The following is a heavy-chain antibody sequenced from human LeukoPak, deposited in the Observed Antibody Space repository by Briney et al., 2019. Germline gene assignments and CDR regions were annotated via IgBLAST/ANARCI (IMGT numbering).Heavy chain of an antibody. CDR2: ISSSSSYI. D-gene: IGHD3-10*01. V-gene: IGHV3-21*01. CDR3: AREEWGVGDYYYYMDV. CDR1: GFTFSSYS. J-gene: IGHJ6*03. Sequence: KSGGSLRLSCAASGFTFSSYSMNWVRQAPGKGLEWVSPISSSSSYIYYADSVKGRFTISRDNAKNSLYLQMNSLRAEDTAVYYCAREEWGVGDYYYYMDVWGKGTTVTVSS.